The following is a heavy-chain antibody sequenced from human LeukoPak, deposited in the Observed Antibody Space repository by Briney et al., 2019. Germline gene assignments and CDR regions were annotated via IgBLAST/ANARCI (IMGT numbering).Heavy chain of an antibody. Sequence: PSETLSLTCTVSGGSISSSSYYWGWIRPPPGKGLEWIGSIYYSGSTYYNPSLKSRVTISVDTSKNQFSLKLSSVTAADTAVYYCARNLIPEQLVVNFWGQGTLVTVSS. D-gene: IGHD6-13*01. J-gene: IGHJ4*02. CDR2: IYYSGST. CDR1: GGSISSSSYY. V-gene: IGHV4-39*01. CDR3: ARNLIPEQLVVNF.